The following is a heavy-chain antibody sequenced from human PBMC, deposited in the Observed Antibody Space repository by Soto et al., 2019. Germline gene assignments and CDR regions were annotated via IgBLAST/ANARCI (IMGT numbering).Heavy chain of an antibody. J-gene: IGHJ6*02. CDR1: GYSFSIYS. Sequence: QVHLVQSGAEVKKPGASVKVACKASGYSFSIYSMHWVHQAPGQRLEWIGWIKAANDNTEYSHELQGRVTITRDTAANTAYMELSSLKSEDTAVYYCARERGDGVNFFFGMDVWGQGTAVTVSS. D-gene: IGHD1-20*01. CDR3: ARERGDGVNFFFGMDV. CDR2: IKAANDNT. V-gene: IGHV1-3*01.